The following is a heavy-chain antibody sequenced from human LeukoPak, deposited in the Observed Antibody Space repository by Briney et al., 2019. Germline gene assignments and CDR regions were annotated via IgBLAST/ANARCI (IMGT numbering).Heavy chain of an antibody. V-gene: IGHV3-23*01. Sequence: PGGSLRLSCAASGFTFSSYAMSWVRQAPGKGLEWVSAISGSGGSTYYADSVKGRFTISRDNSKNTLYLQMNSLRAEDTAVYYCAKDLSPDTAMVTAFDYWGQGTLVTVSS. CDR1: GFTFSSYA. D-gene: IGHD5-18*01. CDR3: AKDLSPDTAMVTAFDY. J-gene: IGHJ4*02. CDR2: ISGSGGST.